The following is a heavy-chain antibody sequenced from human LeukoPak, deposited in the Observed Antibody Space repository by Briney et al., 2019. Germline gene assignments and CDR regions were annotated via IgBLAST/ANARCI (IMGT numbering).Heavy chain of an antibody. CDR2: IYSGGNT. Sequence: GGSLTLSCAASGFTVSSNYMGWVRQAPGKGLEGVSLIYSGGNTYHADSVKGRFTISRDNSKNTFYLQMNSLRAEDTAVYYCARGPSSQYLVHHVAFDIWGQGTMVTVSS. J-gene: IGHJ3*02. CDR1: GFTVSSNY. V-gene: IGHV3-53*01. D-gene: IGHD6-13*01. CDR3: ARGPSSQYLVHHVAFDI.